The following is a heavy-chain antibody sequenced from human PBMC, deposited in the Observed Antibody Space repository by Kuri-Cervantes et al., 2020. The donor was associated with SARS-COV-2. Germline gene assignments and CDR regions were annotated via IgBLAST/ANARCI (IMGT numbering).Heavy chain of an antibody. CDR3: ARAPPGAADRPLDY. V-gene: IGHV1-46*01. CDR1: GYSFTNYF. CDR2: ITPGGGTI. Sequence: ASVKVSCKISGYSFTNYFIHWVRQAPGQGLEWMGIITPGGGTIAFTQQFQGRVTMTSDTSTSTVHMEVRSLRPEDTAMYYCARAPPGAADRPLDYWGQGTQVTVSS. D-gene: IGHD6-13*01. J-gene: IGHJ4*02.